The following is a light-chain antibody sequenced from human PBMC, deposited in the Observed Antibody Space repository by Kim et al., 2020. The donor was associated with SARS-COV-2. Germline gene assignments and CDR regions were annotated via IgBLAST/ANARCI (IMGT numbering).Light chain of an antibody. J-gene: IGKJ4*01. Sequence: SPGKGASLSCRASHSATPNVAWHQQKPGQAPRLLIYGASIRASGIPARFSGSVSGTDFTLTISSLQSEDSAVYFCQEYNNWPTLSFGGGTKVDIK. CDR1: HSATPN. CDR3: QEYNNWPTLS. V-gene: IGKV3D-15*01. CDR2: GAS.